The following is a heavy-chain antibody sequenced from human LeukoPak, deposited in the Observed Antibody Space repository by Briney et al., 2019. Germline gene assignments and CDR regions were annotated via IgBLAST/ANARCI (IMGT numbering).Heavy chain of an antibody. CDR3: ARVGIAAAGTVWFDP. Sequence: ASVKVSCKASGYTFTSYGISWVRQAPGQGLEWMGWISAYNGNTNYAQKLQGRVTMTTDTSTSTAYMGLRSLRSDDTAVYYCARVGIAAAGTVWFDPWGQGTLVTVSS. V-gene: IGHV1-18*01. J-gene: IGHJ5*02. D-gene: IGHD6-13*01. CDR2: ISAYNGNT. CDR1: GYTFTSYG.